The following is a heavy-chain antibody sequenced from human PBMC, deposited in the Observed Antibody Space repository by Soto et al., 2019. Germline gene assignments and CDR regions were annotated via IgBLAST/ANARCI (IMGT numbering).Heavy chain of an antibody. V-gene: IGHV1-8*01. Sequence: QVQLVQSGAEVKKPGASVKVSCKASGYTFSRYDINWVRQATGQGLEWMGWMNPNSGNTGYAQKFQGRVTMTRNTSISTAYMELSSLRSEDTAVYYCARERYSGYVCGYWGQGTLVTVSS. CDR1: GYTFSRYD. D-gene: IGHD5-12*01. J-gene: IGHJ4*02. CDR3: ARERYSGYVCGY. CDR2: MNPNSGNT.